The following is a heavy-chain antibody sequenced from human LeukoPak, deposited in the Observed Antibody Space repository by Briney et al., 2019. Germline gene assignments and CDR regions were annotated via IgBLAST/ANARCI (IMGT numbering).Heavy chain of an antibody. D-gene: IGHD5-18*01. CDR2: INHSGST. Sequence: SETLSLTCAVYGGSFSGYYWSWIRQPPGKGLEWIGEINHSGSTNYNPSLKSRVTISVDTSKNQFSLKLSSVTAADTAVYYCARLTTGGGYSYGFDYWGQGTLVTVSS. V-gene: IGHV4-34*01. J-gene: IGHJ4*02. CDR1: GGSFSGYY. CDR3: ARLTTGGGYSYGFDY.